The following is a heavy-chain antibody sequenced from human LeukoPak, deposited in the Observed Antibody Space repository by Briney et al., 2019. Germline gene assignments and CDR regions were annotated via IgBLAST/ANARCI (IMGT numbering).Heavy chain of an antibody. D-gene: IGHD1-26*01. J-gene: IGHJ4*02. CDR1: GFTFSSYA. Sequence: GGSLRLSCAASGFTFSSYAMSWVRQAPGKGPEWVSGISASGGSTYYADSVKGRITISRDNAKNTLYLQMNSLRAEDTAVYYCARERIVGAAPLDYWGQGTLVTVSS. CDR3: ARERIVGAAPLDY. V-gene: IGHV3-23*01. CDR2: ISASGGST.